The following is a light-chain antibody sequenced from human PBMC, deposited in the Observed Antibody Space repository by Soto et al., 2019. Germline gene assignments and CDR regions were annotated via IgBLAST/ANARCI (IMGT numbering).Light chain of an antibody. Sequence: EIVMTQSPATLSVSPGEGVTLSCRASQSVASNLAWYQQTPGQAPRLLIYGASTRATGIPARFSGSGSGTEFTLTVSSLQSEDVATYYCQQYNKSPTFGQGTKLEIK. J-gene: IGKJ2*01. CDR3: QQYNKSPT. V-gene: IGKV3-15*01. CDR1: QSVASN. CDR2: GAS.